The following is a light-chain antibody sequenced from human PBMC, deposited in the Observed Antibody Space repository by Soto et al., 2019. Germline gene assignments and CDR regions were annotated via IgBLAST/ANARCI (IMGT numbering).Light chain of an antibody. J-gene: IGKJ1*01. Sequence: EIVMTQSPATLSVSPGERVTLSCRASQSVGSNLAWYQKKPGQAPRLLIYSAATRATGIPARFSGSGSGTEFTLTISSLQSEYVAVYYCQQYTKRWTFGQGTKVELK. CDR1: QSVGSN. CDR3: QQYTKRWT. CDR2: SAA. V-gene: IGKV3-15*01.